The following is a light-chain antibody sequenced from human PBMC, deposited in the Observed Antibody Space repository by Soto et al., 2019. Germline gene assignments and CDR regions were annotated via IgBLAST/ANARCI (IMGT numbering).Light chain of an antibody. CDR3: QKFGSSGT. Sequence: DKQINLSPYALYGSVGDRVTITCPANQTISSRLAWYRQKPGKAPKLLIYNASTINSGVPYRFSGSGSGTEFTLTISRLEPEDFAVYYCQKFGSSGTFGRGTKVDIK. J-gene: IGKJ1*01. CDR1: QTISSR. CDR2: NAS. V-gene: IGKV1-5*03.